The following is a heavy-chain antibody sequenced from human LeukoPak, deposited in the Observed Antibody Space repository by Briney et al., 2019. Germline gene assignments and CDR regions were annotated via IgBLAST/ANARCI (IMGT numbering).Heavy chain of an antibody. CDR3: AKWEYDSGTGWHYFNC. CDR2: IKQDGSAN. Sequence: PGGSLRLSCVASGFTISSHWMGWVRQAPGKGLEWVANIKQDGSANYYMESAKGRFTISRDNAKNSLYLQMNSLRAEGTALYYCAKWEYDSGTGWHYFNCWGQGALVTVSS. J-gene: IGHJ4*02. CDR1: GFTISSHW. D-gene: IGHD3-16*01. V-gene: IGHV3-7*01.